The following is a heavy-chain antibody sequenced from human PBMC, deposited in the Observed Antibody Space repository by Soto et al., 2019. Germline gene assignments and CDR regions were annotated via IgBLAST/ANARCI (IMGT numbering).Heavy chain of an antibody. Sequence: GGSLRLSCAASGFTFSSYAMSWVRQAPGKGLEWVSAISGSGGSTYYADSVKGRFTISRDNSKNTLYLQMNSLRAEDTAVYYCAKPFTTSKYSSSFGNFDYWGQGTLVTVSS. CDR3: AKPFTTSKYSSSFGNFDY. CDR1: GFTFSSYA. D-gene: IGHD6-13*01. J-gene: IGHJ4*02. CDR2: ISGSGGST. V-gene: IGHV3-23*01.